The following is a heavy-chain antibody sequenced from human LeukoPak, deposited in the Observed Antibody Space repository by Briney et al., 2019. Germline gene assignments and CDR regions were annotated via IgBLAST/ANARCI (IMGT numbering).Heavy chain of an antibody. CDR3: ARMAAGNTGPFDY. D-gene: IGHD6-19*01. Sequence: PSETVSLTCTVSGDSISSFYWSWIRQPAGKGLEWIGHINSRGSTNYNPSLKSRVTMSVDTSKNQFSLKVSSVTAADTAVYYCARMAAGNTGPFDYWGQGTLVTVSS. CDR2: INSRGST. CDR1: GDSISSFY. V-gene: IGHV4-4*07. J-gene: IGHJ4*02.